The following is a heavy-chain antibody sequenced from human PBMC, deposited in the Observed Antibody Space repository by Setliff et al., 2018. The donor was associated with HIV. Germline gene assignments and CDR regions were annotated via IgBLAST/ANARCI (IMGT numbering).Heavy chain of an antibody. CDR3: WTGTMYDAFDI. CDR1: GFAFSSHA. J-gene: IGHJ3*02. CDR2: IWYDGRNK. D-gene: IGHD1-1*01. V-gene: IGHV3-33*03. Sequence: SLRLSCAASGFAFSSHAMHWVRQAPGKGLEWVALIWYDGRNKYYADSVKGRVTISRDNSKNTLYLQINSLRAEDTAVYYCWTGTMYDAFDIWGQGTTVTVSS.